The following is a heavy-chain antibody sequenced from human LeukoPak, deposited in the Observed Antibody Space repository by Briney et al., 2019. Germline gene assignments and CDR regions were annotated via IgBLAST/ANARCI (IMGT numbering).Heavy chain of an antibody. Sequence: GESLKISCKGFGYSFTSFWVGWVRQMPGKGLEWMGIIYPDDSDTRYSPSFQGQVTISVDKSISTAYLQWSSLRASDTAMYYCARGGYYGSGRGWFDPWGQGTLVTVSS. CDR2: IYPDDSDT. J-gene: IGHJ5*02. V-gene: IGHV5-51*01. CDR3: ARGGYYGSGRGWFDP. D-gene: IGHD3-10*01. CDR1: GYSFTSFW.